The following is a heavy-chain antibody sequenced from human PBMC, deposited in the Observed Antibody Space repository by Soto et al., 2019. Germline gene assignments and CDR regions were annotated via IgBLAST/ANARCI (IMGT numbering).Heavy chain of an antibody. D-gene: IGHD4-17*01. Sequence: PGGSLRLSCVASGFSFSTSGMHWVRQAPGKGLEWVAVVSYDRSSKVYADSVKGRFTISGDSSRTIVYRQMNSLRPDDTAVYYCATWHLREHAYAIWGQGTAVTVS. CDR3: ATWHLREHAYAI. CDR2: VSYDRSSK. V-gene: IGHV3-30*03. J-gene: IGHJ3*02. CDR1: GFSFSTSG.